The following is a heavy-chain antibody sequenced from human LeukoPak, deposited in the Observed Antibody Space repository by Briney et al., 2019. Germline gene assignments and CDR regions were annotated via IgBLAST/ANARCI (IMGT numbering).Heavy chain of an antibody. V-gene: IGHV3-9*03. D-gene: IGHD3-22*01. J-gene: IGHJ5*02. CDR2: ISWNSGRR. Sequence: QPGRSLRLSCVASGFTFDDYAMHWVRQAPGKGLEWVSGISWNSGRRGYADSVKGRFTISRDNAKTSLYLQMNRLRAEDMALYYCAKAAMIVVASWFDPWGQGTLVTVSS. CDR3: AKAAMIVVASWFDP. CDR1: GFTFDDYA.